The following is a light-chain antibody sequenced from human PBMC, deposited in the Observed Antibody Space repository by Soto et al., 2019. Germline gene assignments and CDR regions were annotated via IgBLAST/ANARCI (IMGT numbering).Light chain of an antibody. CDR2: EVS. Sequence: QSALTQPPSASGSPGQSVTISCTGTSSDVGGYDYVSWYQQQSGKAPKLIIYEVSNRPSGVPDRFSGSKSGNTASLTVSGLQAEYEADYYCSSYAGISNVSFGAGTKVTVL. V-gene: IGLV2-8*01. J-gene: IGLJ2*01. CDR1: SSDVGGYDY. CDR3: SSYAGISNVS.